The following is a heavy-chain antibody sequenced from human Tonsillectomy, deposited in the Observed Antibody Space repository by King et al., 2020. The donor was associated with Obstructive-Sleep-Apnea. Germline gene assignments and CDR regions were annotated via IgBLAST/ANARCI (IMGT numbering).Heavy chain of an antibody. CDR3: VKDFREHWTLDY. V-gene: IGHV3-30*18. CDR1: GFTFSGYG. J-gene: IGHJ4*02. D-gene: IGHD3/OR15-3a*01. CDR2: ISYDGSGK. Sequence: VQLVESGGGVVQPGRSLRLSCAASGFTFSGYGLHWVRQAPGKGLEWVALISYDGSGKKYADSVKGRFTISRDNSKNTLYLQMNSLRDEDTTVYYCVKDFREHWTLDYWGQGTLVTVSS.